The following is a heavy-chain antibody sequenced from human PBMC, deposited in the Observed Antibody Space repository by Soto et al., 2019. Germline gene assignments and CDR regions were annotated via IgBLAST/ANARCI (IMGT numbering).Heavy chain of an antibody. CDR1: GFTFSSYW. Sequence: EVQLVESGGGLVQPGGSLRLSCAASGFTFSSYWMHWVRQAPGKGLVWVSRIKTDGTITNYADSVRGRFTISRDDAKNTVYLQMNSLRDEDTAVYDCARGIRNYYGTDVWGQGTTVSVSS. CDR3: ARGIRNYYGTDV. V-gene: IGHV3-74*01. J-gene: IGHJ6*02. CDR2: IKTDGTIT. D-gene: IGHD5-18*01.